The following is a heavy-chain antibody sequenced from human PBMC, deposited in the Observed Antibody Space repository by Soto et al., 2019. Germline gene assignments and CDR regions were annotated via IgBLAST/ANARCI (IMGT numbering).Heavy chain of an antibody. CDR1: GYSFTSYW. J-gene: IGHJ4*02. CDR2: IYPGDSDT. D-gene: IGHD3-10*01. Sequence: ESMKISCKGSGYSFTSYWIGWVRQMPGKGLEWMGIIYPGDSDTRYSPSFQGQVTISADKSISTAYLQWSSLKASDTAMYYCARQQGPLLWFGELILWGQGTLVTVSS. V-gene: IGHV5-51*01. CDR3: ARQQGPLLWFGELIL.